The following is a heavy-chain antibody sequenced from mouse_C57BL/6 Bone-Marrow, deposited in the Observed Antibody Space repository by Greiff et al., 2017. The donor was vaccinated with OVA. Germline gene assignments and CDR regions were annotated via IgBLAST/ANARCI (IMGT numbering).Heavy chain of an antibody. CDR1: GYTFTDYY. V-gene: IGHV1-76*01. D-gene: IGHD2-4*01. Sequence: VQLQQSGAELVRPGASVKLSCKASGYTFTDYYINWVKQRPGQGLEWIARIYPGSGNTYYNEKFKGKATLTAEKSSSTAYMQLSSLTSEDSAVYFCARGDYDWYFDVWGTGTTVTVSS. CDR2: IYPGSGNT. CDR3: ARGDYDWYFDV. J-gene: IGHJ1*03.